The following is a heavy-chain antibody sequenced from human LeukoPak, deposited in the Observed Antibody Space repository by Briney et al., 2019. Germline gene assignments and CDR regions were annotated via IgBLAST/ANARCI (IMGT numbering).Heavy chain of an antibody. D-gene: IGHD3-10*01. J-gene: IGHJ4*02. CDR1: GFAFSSYG. V-gene: IGHV3-33*01. Sequence: GSLRVSCAASGFAFSSYGMHWVRQAPGKGLEWVAVIWYDGSNKYYADSVKGRFTISRDNSKNTLYLQMNSLRAEDTAVYYCARDEAYGSGSYSPSATFDYWGQGTLVTVSS. CDR2: IWYDGSNK. CDR3: ARDEAYGSGSYSPSATFDY.